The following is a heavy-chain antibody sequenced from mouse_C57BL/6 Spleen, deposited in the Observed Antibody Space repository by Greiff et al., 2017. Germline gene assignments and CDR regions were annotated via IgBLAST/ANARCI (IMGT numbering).Heavy chain of an antibody. CDR2: ISSGGSYT. Sequence: EVQLQESGGDLVKPGGSLKLSCAASGFTFSSYGMSWVRQTPDKRLEWVATISSGGSYTYYPDSVKGRFTISRYNAKNTLYLQMSSLKSEDTAMYYCARHAAKGFDYWGQGTTLTVSS. CDR3: ARHAAKGFDY. V-gene: IGHV5-6*01. D-gene: IGHD1-2*01. J-gene: IGHJ2*01. CDR1: GFTFSSYG.